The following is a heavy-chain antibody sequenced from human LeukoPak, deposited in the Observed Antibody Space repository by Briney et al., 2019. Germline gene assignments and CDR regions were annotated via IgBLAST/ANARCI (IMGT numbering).Heavy chain of an antibody. CDR2: IYPGDSDT. V-gene: IGHV5-51*01. D-gene: IGHD3-22*01. Sequence: PGESLKISCKGSGYSFTSYWIGWVRQMPGKGLEWMGIIYPGDSDTRYSPSFQGRVTISADKSISTAYLQWSSLKASDTAMYYCARPDYYDSSGYLTFFDYWGQGTLVTVSS. CDR3: ARPDYYDSSGYLTFFDY. J-gene: IGHJ4*02. CDR1: GYSFTSYW.